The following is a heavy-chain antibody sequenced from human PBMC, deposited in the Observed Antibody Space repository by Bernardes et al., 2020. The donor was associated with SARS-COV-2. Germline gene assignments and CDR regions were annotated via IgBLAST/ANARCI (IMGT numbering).Heavy chain of an antibody. CDR1: GGSFGGYY. V-gene: IGHV4-34*01. CDR3: ARRTTVTTIGPNWFDP. D-gene: IGHD4-17*01. Sequence: SETLSLTCAVYGGSFGGYYWSWIRQPPGKGLEWIGEINHSGSTNYNPSLKSRVTISVDTSKNQFSLKLSSVTAADTAVYYCARRTTVTTIGPNWFDPWGQGTLVTVSS. J-gene: IGHJ5*02. CDR2: INHSGST.